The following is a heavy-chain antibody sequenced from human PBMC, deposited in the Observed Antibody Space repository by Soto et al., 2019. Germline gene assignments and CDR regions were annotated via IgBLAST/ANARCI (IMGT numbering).Heavy chain of an antibody. V-gene: IGHV1-69*17. D-gene: IGHD3-16*01. CDR2: IIPIFDIT. CDR3: AEPEGGGYPPNHHSSSAWDA. Sequence: QVQLVQSGAEVKKPGSSVKVSCKASGGTFRSYSISWVRQAPGQGLEWMGGIIPIFDITNYAQKFQGRVTIPADISTRTANRELSSRGSADTAVYYCAEPEGGGYPPNHHSSSAWDAGGQGTTVTV. J-gene: IGHJ6*02. CDR1: GGTFRSYS.